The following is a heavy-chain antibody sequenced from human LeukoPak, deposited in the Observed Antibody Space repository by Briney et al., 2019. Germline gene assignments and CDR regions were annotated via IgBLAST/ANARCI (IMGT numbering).Heavy chain of an antibody. D-gene: IGHD2-8*01. Sequence: GGSLRLSCAASGFTFSSYGMSWVRQAQGKGLGWVSSISSSNSYIYYADSVEGRFTISRDNAKNSLYLQMNTLRAEDTALYYCARGGRANGVYDAFDIWGQGTIVTVSS. CDR3: ARGGRANGVYDAFDI. CDR2: ISSSNSYI. CDR1: GFTFSSYG. J-gene: IGHJ3*02. V-gene: IGHV3-21*01.